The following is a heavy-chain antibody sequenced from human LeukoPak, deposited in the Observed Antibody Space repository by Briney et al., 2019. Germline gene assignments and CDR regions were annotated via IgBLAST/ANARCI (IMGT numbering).Heavy chain of an antibody. CDR3: ATYDYIRASFDY. D-gene: IGHD3-3*01. CDR1: GGTFSSYA. CDR2: IIPILGIA. Sequence: GASVKVSCKASGGTFSSYAISWVRQAPGQGLEWMGRIIPILGIANYAQKFQGRVTITADKSTSTAYMELSSLRSEDTAVYYCATYDYIRASFDYWGQGTLVTVSS. V-gene: IGHV1-69*04. J-gene: IGHJ4*02.